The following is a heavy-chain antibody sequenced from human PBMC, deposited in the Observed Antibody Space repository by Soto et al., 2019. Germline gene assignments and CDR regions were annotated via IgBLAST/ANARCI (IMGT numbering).Heavy chain of an antibody. CDR3: ARHYSSGWYSNYYYYGMDV. V-gene: IGHV4-39*01. CDR1: GGSISTSRSY. Sequence: SETLSLTCSVSGGSISTSRSYWAWIRQPPGKGLEWLANIFYSGSTYYNPSLASRVSVSVDTSKNQFSLKLRSVTAADTAVYYCARHYSSGWYSNYYYYGMDVWGQGTTVTVSS. J-gene: IGHJ6*02. CDR2: IFYSGST. D-gene: IGHD6-19*01.